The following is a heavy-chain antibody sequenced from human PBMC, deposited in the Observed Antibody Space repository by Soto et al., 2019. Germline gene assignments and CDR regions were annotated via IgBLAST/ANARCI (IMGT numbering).Heavy chain of an antibody. CDR2: IIPIFGTA. J-gene: IGHJ6*02. CDR1: GGTFSSYA. Sequence: GASVKVSCKASGGTFSSYAISWLRQAPGQGLEWMGGIIPIFGTANYAQKFQGRVTITADESTSTAYMELSSLRSEDTAVYYCARVNFWSGYYNVDYYYYGMDVWGQGTTVTVSS. V-gene: IGHV1-69*13. D-gene: IGHD3-3*01. CDR3: ARVNFWSGYYNVDYYYYGMDV.